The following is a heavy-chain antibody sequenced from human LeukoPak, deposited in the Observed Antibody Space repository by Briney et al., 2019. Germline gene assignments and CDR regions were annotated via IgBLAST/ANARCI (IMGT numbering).Heavy chain of an antibody. CDR2: IETDGDQK. D-gene: IGHD3-10*01. CDR3: ARGYGSGSYRFYYYYGMDV. V-gene: IGHV3-7*04. Sequence: PGGSLRLSCVASGFTFSDYWMSWVRQAPGMGLEWVANIETDGDQKNYVDSVKGRFAISRDNAKNTLYLQMNSLRAEDTAVYYCARGYGSGSYRFYYYYGMDVWGQGTTVTVSS. J-gene: IGHJ6*02. CDR1: GFTFSDYW.